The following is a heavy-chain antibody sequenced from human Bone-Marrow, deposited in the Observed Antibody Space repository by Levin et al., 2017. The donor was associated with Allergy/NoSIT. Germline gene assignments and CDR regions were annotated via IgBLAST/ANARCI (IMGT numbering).Heavy chain of an antibody. CDR2: ISYDGNIK. Sequence: GGSLRLSCAASGFTFSNYFMHWVRQAPGKGLEWMAVISYDGNIKYYADSVKGRFTISRDDSKNTLYLQMNSLRAEDTALYYCASSVVGGGYYFDYWGQGTLVTVSS. CDR1: GFTFSNYF. J-gene: IGHJ4*02. D-gene: IGHD2-15*01. CDR3: ASSVVGGGYYFDY. V-gene: IGHV3-30-3*01.